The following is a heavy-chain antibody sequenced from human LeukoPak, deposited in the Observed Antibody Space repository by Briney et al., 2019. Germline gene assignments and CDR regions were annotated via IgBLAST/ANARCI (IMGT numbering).Heavy chain of an antibody. CDR2: ISAYNGNT. CDR3: ARAVDSSPCGDV. J-gene: IGHJ6*02. Sequence: ASVKVSCKASGYTFTSYGISWVRQAPGQGLEWMGWISAYNGNTNYAQKLQGRVTMTTDTSTSTAYKELRSLRSDDTAVYYCARAVDSSPCGDVWGQGTTVTVSS. D-gene: IGHD5-12*01. V-gene: IGHV1-18*01. CDR1: GYTFTSYG.